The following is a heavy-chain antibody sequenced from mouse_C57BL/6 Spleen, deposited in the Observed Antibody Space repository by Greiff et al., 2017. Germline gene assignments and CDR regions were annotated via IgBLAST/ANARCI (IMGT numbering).Heavy chain of an antibody. CDR3: TRWDDYDGFAY. J-gene: IGHJ3*01. Sequence: QVQLQQSGSELVRPGASVTLSCTASGYTFTDSAMHWVKPTPVHGLELIAAIDPATGGTAYTQTFKGKAILTADKCSRTAYMELRRLTCEDSAVYDWTRWDDYDGFAYWGQETLRTGSA. CDR1: GYTFTDSA. D-gene: IGHD2-4*01. CDR2: IDPATGGT. V-gene: IGHV1-15*01.